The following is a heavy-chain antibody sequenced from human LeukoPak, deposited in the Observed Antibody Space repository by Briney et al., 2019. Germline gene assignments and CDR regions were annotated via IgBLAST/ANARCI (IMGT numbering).Heavy chain of an antibody. CDR2: ISGSGGST. Sequence: GGSLRLSCAASGFTFSSYEMNWVRQAPGKGLEWVSAISGSGGSTYYADSVKGRFTISRDNSKNTLYLQMNSLRAEDTAVYYCAKTVGATTVVDYWGQGTLVTVSS. V-gene: IGHV3-23*01. J-gene: IGHJ4*02. CDR1: GFTFSSYE. D-gene: IGHD1-26*01. CDR3: AKTVGATTVVDY.